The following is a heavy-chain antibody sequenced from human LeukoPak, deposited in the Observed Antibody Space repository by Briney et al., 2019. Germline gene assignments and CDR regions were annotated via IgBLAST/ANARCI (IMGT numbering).Heavy chain of an antibody. CDR3: ARDGGIAVDY. J-gene: IGHJ4*02. CDR1: GYTFTSYY. V-gene: IGHV1-46*01. D-gene: IGHD6-13*01. Sequence: ASVKVSCKASGYTFTSYYMHWVRQAPGQGLEWMGIINPSGGSTSYAQKFQGRVTITRDMSTSTVYMELSSLRSEDTAVYYCARDGGIAVDYWGQGTLVTVSS. CDR2: INPSGGST.